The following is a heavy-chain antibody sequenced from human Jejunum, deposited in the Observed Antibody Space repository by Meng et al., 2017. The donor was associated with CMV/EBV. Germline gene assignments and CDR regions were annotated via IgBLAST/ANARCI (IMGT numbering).Heavy chain of an antibody. CDR3: AGSQLLSYQKFDY. D-gene: IGHD2-2*01. V-gene: IGHV4-61*01. J-gene: IGHJ4*02. CDR2: MSYTGTT. Sequence: SGGSVSSGTYHGNWIRQPPGETLEWIGYMSYTGTTDDNPSLKSRVTISVDTSKNQFSLKLSSVTAADTAVYYCAGSQLLSYQKFDYWGQGTLVTVSS. CDR1: GGSVSSGTYH.